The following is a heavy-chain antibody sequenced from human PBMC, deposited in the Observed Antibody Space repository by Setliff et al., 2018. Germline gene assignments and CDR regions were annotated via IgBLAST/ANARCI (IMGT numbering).Heavy chain of an antibody. Sequence: KTSETLSLTCAVYGDSFSGYFWTWIRQPPGKGLEWIGDIDQSGSTNYNPSLKSRLTISVDTSKNQFSLSLSSVTAADTAVYYCAGGAFGSRWCVRPWFDPWGQGTLVTVSS. D-gene: IGHD6-13*01. CDR2: IDQSGST. V-gene: IGHV4-34*01. CDR3: AGGAFGSRWCVRPWFDP. CDR1: GDSFSGYF. J-gene: IGHJ5*02.